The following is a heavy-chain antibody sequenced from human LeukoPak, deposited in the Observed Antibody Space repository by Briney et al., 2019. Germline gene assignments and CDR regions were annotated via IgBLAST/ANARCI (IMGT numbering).Heavy chain of an antibody. CDR2: IYYSGST. J-gene: IGHJ3*02. CDR3: AKDSSGYSRI. D-gene: IGHD3-22*01. V-gene: IGHV4-39*07. Sequence: SETLSLTCTVSGGSISSSSYYWGWIRQPPGKGLEWIGSIYYSGSTYYNPSLKSRVTISVDTSKNQFSLKLSSVTAADTAVYYCAKDSSGYSRIWGQGTMVTVSS. CDR1: GGSISSSSYY.